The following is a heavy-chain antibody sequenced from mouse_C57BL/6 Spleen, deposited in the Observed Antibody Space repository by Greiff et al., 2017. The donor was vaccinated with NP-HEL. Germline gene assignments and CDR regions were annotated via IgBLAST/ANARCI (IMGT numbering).Heavy chain of an antibody. D-gene: IGHD2-4*01. CDR1: GYTFTSYW. CDR2: INPSNGGT. V-gene: IGHV1-53*01. Sequence: QVQLKQPGTELVKPGASVKLSCKASGYTFTSYWMHWVKQRPGQGLEWIGNINPSNGGTNYNEKFKSKATLTVDKSSSTAYMQLSSLTSEDSAVYYCARERGAYDYDSWFAYWGQGTLVTVSA. J-gene: IGHJ3*01. CDR3: ARERGAYDYDSWFAY.